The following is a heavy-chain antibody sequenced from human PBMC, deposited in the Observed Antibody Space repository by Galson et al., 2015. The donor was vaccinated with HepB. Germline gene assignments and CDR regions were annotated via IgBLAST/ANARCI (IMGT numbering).Heavy chain of an antibody. CDR2: ISAYNGNT. CDR1: GYTFTSYG. J-gene: IGHJ4*02. V-gene: IGHV1-18*01. Sequence: SVKVSCKASGYTFTSYGISWVRQAPGQGLEWMGWISAYNGNTNYAQKLQGRVTMTTDTSTSTAYMELRSLRSDDTAVYYCARDLDPNYYDSSGYHSTFDYWGQGTLVTVSS. D-gene: IGHD3-22*01. CDR3: ARDLDPNYYDSSGYHSTFDY.